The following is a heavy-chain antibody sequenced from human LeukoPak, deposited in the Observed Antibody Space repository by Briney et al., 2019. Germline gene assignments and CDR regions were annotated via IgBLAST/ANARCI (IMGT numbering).Heavy chain of an antibody. V-gene: IGHV3-74*01. CDR1: GFTFSSYW. J-gene: IGHJ3*02. Sequence: GGSLRLSCAASGFTFSSYWIHWVRQAPGKGLEWVSRINSDGSSTSYADSVKGRFTISRDNAKNTLYLQMNSLRAEDTAVYYCARGGIHLWLRRDAFDIWGQGTMVSVSS. CDR3: ARGGIHLWLRRDAFDI. CDR2: INSDGSST. D-gene: IGHD5-18*01.